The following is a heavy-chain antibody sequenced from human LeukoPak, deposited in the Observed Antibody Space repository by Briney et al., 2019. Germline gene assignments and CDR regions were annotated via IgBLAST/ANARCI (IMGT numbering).Heavy chain of an antibody. J-gene: IGHJ3*02. D-gene: IGHD6-19*01. CDR2: IKSKTDGGTT. CDR3: TTDGAVAGTGTLDDDAFDI. V-gene: IGHV3-15*01. CDR1: GFTFSNAW. Sequence: GGSLRLSCAASGFTFSNAWMSWVRQAPGKGLEWVGRIKSKTDGGTTDYAAPVKGRFTISRDDSKNTLYLQMNSLKTEDTAVYYCTTDGAVAGTGTLDDDAFDIWGQGTMVTVSS.